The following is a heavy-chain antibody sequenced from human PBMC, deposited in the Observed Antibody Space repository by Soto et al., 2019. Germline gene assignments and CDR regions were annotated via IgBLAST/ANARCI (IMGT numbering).Heavy chain of an antibody. CDR2: ISGSGDST. J-gene: IGHJ4*02. Sequence: EVPLLESGGGLVQPGGSLRLSCAASGFTFSTYAMNWVRQAPGKGLEWVSGISGSGDSTYYADSVKGRFTVSRDNSKNTLYLQMTSLRAEDTAVLYCAKERSSGWSLDYWGQGTLVTVSS. V-gene: IGHV3-23*01. CDR1: GFTFSTYA. D-gene: IGHD6-19*01. CDR3: AKERSSGWSLDY.